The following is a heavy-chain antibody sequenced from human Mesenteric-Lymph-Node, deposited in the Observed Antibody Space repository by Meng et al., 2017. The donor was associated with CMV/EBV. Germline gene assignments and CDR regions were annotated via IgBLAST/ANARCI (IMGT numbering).Heavy chain of an antibody. CDR1: SYA. J-gene: IGHJ2*01. D-gene: IGHD6-13*01. Sequence: SYALHWVRQATGGWLEWMGCINAGNGNTKYSQKFQGRVTITRDTSASTAYMELDSLKSEDTAVYYCARVSYVGDPCSWYPDWYFGLWGRGTLVTVSS. CDR3: ARVSYVGDPCSWYPDWYFGL. V-gene: IGHV1-3*01. CDR2: INAGNGNT.